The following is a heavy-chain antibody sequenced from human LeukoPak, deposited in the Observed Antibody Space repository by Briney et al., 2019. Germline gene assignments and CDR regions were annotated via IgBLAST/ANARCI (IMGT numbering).Heavy chain of an antibody. Sequence: SGRSLRLSCAASGFPFSSYGMHWVRQAPGKGLEWVAIIWYDGSNQYYADSVKGRFTISRDNSKNTLYLQMNSLRAEDTAVYDRARDYCSSFSCQDYWGQGTLVTVSS. CDR1: GFPFSSYG. CDR2: IWYDGSNQ. J-gene: IGHJ4*02. CDR3: ARDYCSSFSCQDY. D-gene: IGHD2-2*01. V-gene: IGHV3-33*01.